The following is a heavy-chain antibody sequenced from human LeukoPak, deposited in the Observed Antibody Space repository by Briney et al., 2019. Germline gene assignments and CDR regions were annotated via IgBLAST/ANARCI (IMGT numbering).Heavy chain of an antibody. V-gene: IGHV5-51*01. D-gene: IGHD3-3*01. CDR3: VREWTAGDY. CDR1: GYSFTSYW. CDR2: IYAGDSVT. J-gene: IGHJ4*02. Sequence: GEPLKISCKGSGYSFTSYWIGWVRQMPGKGLEWMGIIYAGDSVTRYSPSFQGQVTMSVDKSINTAYLQWSSLKASDTAMYYCVREWTAGDYWAQGPLVTVSS.